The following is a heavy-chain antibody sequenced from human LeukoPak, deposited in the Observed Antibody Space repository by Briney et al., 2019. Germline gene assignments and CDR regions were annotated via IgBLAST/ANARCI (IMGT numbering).Heavy chain of an antibody. CDR2: INQDGSEK. CDR1: GFSFSIYW. CDR3: ARDPAAWDY. V-gene: IGHV3-7*01. D-gene: IGHD2-2*01. J-gene: IGHJ4*02. Sequence: GGSPRLSCAASGFSFSIYWMTWVRQAPGKGLEWVANINQDGSEKYYVDSVKGRFTISRDNAKNSLYLQMNSLRAEDTAVYYCARDPAAWDYWGQGTLATVSS.